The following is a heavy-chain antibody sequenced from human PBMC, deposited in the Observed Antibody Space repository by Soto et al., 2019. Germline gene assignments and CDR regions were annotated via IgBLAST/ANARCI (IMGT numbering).Heavy chain of an antibody. Sequence: GGSLRLSCAASGFTFSSYWMHWVRQAPGKGLVWVSRINSDGSSTSYADSVKGRFTISRDNAKNTLYLQMNSLRAEDTAVYYCARVGLDYGDYPHIRDYYYYYMDVWGKGTTVTVSS. J-gene: IGHJ6*03. D-gene: IGHD4-17*01. CDR1: GFTFSSYW. CDR2: INSDGSST. V-gene: IGHV3-74*01. CDR3: ARVGLDYGDYPHIRDYYYYYMDV.